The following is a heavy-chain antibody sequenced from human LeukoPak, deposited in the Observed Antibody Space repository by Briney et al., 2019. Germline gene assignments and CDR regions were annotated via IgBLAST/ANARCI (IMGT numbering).Heavy chain of an antibody. CDR1: GFTFSGSA. J-gene: IGHJ4*02. Sequence: PPGGSLRLSCAASGFTFSGSAMHWVRQASGKGLEWVGRIRSKANSYATAYAASVKGRFTISRDDSKNTAYLQMNSLKTEDTAVCYCTIGEYSSSSGDYWGQGTLVTVSS. D-gene: IGHD6-6*01. V-gene: IGHV3-73*01. CDR3: TIGEYSSSSGDY. CDR2: IRSKANSYAT.